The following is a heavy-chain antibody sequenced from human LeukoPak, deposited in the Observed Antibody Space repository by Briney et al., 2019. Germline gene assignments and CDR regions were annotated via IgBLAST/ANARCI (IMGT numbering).Heavy chain of an antibody. D-gene: IGHD3-3*01. J-gene: IGHJ5*02. CDR3: ATVRRDFWSGYAWFDP. Sequence: GASVKVSRKVSGYTLTELSMHWVRQAPGKGLEWMGGFDPEDGETIYAQKFQGRVTMTEDTSTDTAYMELSSLRSEDTAVYYCATVRRDFWSGYAWFDPWGQGTLVTVSS. CDR1: GYTLTELS. CDR2: FDPEDGET. V-gene: IGHV1-24*01.